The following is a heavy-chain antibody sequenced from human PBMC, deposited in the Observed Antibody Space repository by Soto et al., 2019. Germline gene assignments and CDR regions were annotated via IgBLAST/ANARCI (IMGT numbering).Heavy chain of an antibody. CDR3: ASGYYVNSCYPT. Sequence: QVQLVQSGAEVKKPGASVKVSCKASGYTFTSYGISWVRQAPGQGLEWMGWISAYNGNTNYAQKLQGRGTMTTDTSTSTAYMELRSRRYDDTAVYCCASGYYVNSCYPTWGQGTLVTVSS. J-gene: IGHJ5*02. D-gene: IGHD3-22*01. CDR2: ISAYNGNT. V-gene: IGHV1-18*01. CDR1: GYTFTSYG.